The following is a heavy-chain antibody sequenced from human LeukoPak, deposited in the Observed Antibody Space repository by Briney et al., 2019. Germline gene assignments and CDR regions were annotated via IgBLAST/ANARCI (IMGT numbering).Heavy chain of an antibody. V-gene: IGHV4-34*01. J-gene: IGHJ5*02. CDR1: GGSFSGYY. D-gene: IGHD5-18*01. CDR3: ARGKRGYSYGRSKNWFDP. Sequence: PSETLSLTCAVYGGSFSGYYWSWIRQPPGKGLEWVGEINHSGSTNYNPSLKSRVTISVDTSKNQFSLKLSSVTAADTAVYYCARGKRGYSYGRSKNWFDPWGQGTLVTVSS. CDR2: INHSGST.